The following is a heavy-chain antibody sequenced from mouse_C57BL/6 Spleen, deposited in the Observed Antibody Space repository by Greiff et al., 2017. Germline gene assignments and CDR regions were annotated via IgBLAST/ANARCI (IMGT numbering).Heavy chain of an antibody. CDR2: LYPSDSET. V-gene: IGHV1-61*01. D-gene: IGHD1-1*01. Sequence: VQLQQPGAELVRPGSSVKLSCKASGYTFTSYWMDWVKQRPGQGLEWIGNLYPSDSETHYNQKFKDKATLTVDKSSSTAYMQLSSLTSEDSAVYYCARRYYGSSYYAMDYWGQGTSVTVSS. CDR1: GYTFTSYW. J-gene: IGHJ4*01. CDR3: ARRYYGSSYYAMDY.